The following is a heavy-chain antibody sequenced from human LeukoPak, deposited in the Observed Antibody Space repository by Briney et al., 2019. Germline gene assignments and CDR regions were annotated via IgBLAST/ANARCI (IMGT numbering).Heavy chain of an antibody. CDR3: GRGGWIQLWPGDY. V-gene: IGHV1-2*02. Sequence: GASVKVSCKASGYTFTGYYMHWVRQAPGQGLEWMGWINPSSGGTNYAQKFQGRVTMTRDTSTSTVYMELSSLRSEDTAVYYCGRGGWIQLWPGDYWGQGTLVTVSS. CDR1: GYTFTGYY. J-gene: IGHJ4*02. CDR2: INPSSGGT. D-gene: IGHD5-18*01.